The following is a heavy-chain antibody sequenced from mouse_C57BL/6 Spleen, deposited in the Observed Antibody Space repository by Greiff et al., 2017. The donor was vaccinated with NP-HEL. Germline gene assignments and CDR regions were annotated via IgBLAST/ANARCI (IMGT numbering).Heavy chain of an antibody. D-gene: IGHD1-1*02. CDR3: AMRLLPSYYAMDN. Sequence: EVQGVESGGGLVKPGGSLKLSCAASGFTFSDYGMHWVRQAPEKGLEWVAYISSGSSTFYYADTVKGRLTISRDNAKNTLFLQMTSLRSEDTAMFYCAMRLLPSYYAMDNWGKGTSVTVSS. J-gene: IGHJ4*01. V-gene: IGHV5-17*01. CDR1: GFTFSDYG. CDR2: ISSGSSTF.